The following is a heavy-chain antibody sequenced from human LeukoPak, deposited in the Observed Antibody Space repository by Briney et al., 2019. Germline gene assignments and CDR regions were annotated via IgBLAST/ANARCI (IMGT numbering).Heavy chain of an antibody. CDR3: TRGMRLATVPTYGY. CDR2: IRSKAYGGTT. Sequence: PGRSLRLSCTASGFTFGDYAMGWFRQAPGKGLEWVGFIRSKAYGGTTECAASVKGRFTISRDDSKSIAYLQMNSLKIEDTAVYYCTRGMRLATVPTYGYWGQGTLVTVPS. CDR1: GFTFGDYA. V-gene: IGHV3-49*03. J-gene: IGHJ4*02. D-gene: IGHD4-17*01.